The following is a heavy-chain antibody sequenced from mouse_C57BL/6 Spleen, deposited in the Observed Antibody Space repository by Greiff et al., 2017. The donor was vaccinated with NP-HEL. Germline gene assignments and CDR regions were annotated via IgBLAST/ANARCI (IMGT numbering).Heavy chain of an antibody. CDR2: IYPGDGDT. J-gene: IGHJ4*01. CDR3: ARGYYGSEAMDY. D-gene: IGHD1-1*01. CDR1: GYAFSSSW. Sequence: VQLQQSGPELVKPGASVKISCKASGYAFSSSWMNWVKQRPGKGLEWIGRIYPGDGDTNYNGTFKGKATLTADKSSSTAYMQLSSLTSEDSAVYFCARGYYGSEAMDYWGKGTSVTVSS. V-gene: IGHV1-82*01.